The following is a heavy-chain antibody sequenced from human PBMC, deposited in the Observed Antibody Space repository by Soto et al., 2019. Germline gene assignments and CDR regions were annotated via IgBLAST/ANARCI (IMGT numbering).Heavy chain of an antibody. J-gene: IGHJ4*02. CDR1: GGSISSSSYY. Sequence: QLQLQESGPGLVKPSETLSLTCTVSGGSISSSSYYWGWIRQPPGKGLEWIGSIYYSVSTYYNPSLKSRFTISVVTSKNQFSLKLSSVTAADTAVYYCARHTPAISISDHWGQGTLVTVSS. CDR2: IYYSVST. CDR3: ARHTPAISISDH. V-gene: IGHV4-39*01. D-gene: IGHD2-15*01.